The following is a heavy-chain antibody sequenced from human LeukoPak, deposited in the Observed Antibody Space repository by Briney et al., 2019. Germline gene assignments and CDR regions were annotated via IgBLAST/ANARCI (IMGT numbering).Heavy chain of an antibody. CDR2: INHSGST. J-gene: IGHJ4*02. D-gene: IGHD5-18*01. Sequence: SETLSLTCAVYGGSFSGYYWSWIRQPPGKGLEWIGEINHSGSTNYNPSLKSRVTISVDKSKNQFSLKLSSVTAADTAVYYCARTGGYSYGAIDYWGQGTLVTVSS. CDR1: GGSFSGYY. CDR3: ARTGGYSYGAIDY. V-gene: IGHV4-34*01.